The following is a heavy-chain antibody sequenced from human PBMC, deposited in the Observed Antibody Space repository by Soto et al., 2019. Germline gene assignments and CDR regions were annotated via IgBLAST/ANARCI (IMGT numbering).Heavy chain of an antibody. J-gene: IGHJ3*02. Sequence: PTLVNRTRTLTLTCTFSGFSRSTRAVCVGWIRQPPGKALEWLALIYWNDDKRYSPSLKNRLTITKDTSKNHVVLTMTNMDPVDTATYYCAHRHELGSFDIWGQGTKVTVSS. V-gene: IGHV2-5*01. CDR3: AHRHELGSFDI. CDR2: IYWNDDK. CDR1: GFSRSTRAVC. D-gene: IGHD1-26*01.